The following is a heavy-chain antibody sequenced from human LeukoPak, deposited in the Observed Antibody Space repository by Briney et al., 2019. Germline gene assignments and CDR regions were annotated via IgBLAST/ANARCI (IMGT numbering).Heavy chain of an antibody. V-gene: IGHV4-39*01. J-gene: IGHJ1*01. Sequence: SESLSLTCSVSGDSVSRSDSYWDWIRQPPGKGLEWIGTIYYSGRTYYSPSLKSRVTMSVDPSNNQFSLNLRSVTAADTAVYYCARRRYYDRSGYLERGQGTLLSVSS. D-gene: IGHD3-22*01. CDR2: IYYSGRT. CDR1: GDSVSRSDSY. CDR3: ARRRYYDRSGYLE.